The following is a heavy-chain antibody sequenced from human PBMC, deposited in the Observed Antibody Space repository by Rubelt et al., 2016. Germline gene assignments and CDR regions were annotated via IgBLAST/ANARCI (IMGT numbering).Heavy chain of an antibody. CDR3: ARVIAAREDYNWFDP. CDR1: GYTFTSYA. Sequence: QVQLVQSGAEVKKPGASVKVSCKASGYTFTSYAMHWVRQAPGQRLEWMGWINTNTGNPTYAQGFTGRFVFSLDTSVSTAYLQISSLKAEDTAVYYCARVIAAREDYNWFDPWGQGTLVTVSS. V-gene: IGHV7-4-1*02. D-gene: IGHD6-6*01. J-gene: IGHJ5*02. CDR2: INTNTGNP.